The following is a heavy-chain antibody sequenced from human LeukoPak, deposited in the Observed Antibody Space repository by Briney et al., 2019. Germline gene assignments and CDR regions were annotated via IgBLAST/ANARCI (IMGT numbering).Heavy chain of an antibody. V-gene: IGHV1-3*03. Sequence: ASVKVSCKASGYTFTSYYMHWVRQAPGQGLEWMGWINAGTGNTKYSQESQGRVTFTRDTSATTAYMELSSLRYEDMAVFYCARSFDGDYDFDYWGQGTLVTVSS. CDR1: GYTFTSYY. CDR3: ARSFDGDYDFDY. J-gene: IGHJ4*02. CDR2: INAGTGNT. D-gene: IGHD4-17*01.